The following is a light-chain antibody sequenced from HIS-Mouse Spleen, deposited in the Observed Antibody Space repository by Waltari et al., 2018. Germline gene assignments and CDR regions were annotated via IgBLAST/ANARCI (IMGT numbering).Light chain of an antibody. V-gene: IGLV2-23*01. CDR2: EGS. Sequence: QSVLTQPPSASGTPGQRVTISCSGTSSDVRSYNLVSWYQQHPGKAPKLMIYEGSTRPSGVSNRFSGSKSGNTASLTISGLQAEDEADYYCCSYAGSSTWVFGGGTKLTVL. CDR1: SSDVRSYNL. J-gene: IGLJ3*02. CDR3: CSYAGSSTWV.